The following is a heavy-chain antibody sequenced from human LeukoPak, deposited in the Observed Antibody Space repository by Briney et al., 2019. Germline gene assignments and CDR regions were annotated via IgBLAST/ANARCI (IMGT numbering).Heavy chain of an antibody. V-gene: IGHV6-1*01. CDR2: TYYRSKWYN. CDR1: VDSVSSNSAA. J-gene: IGHJ4*02. D-gene: IGHD2-21*02. Sequence: PSQTLSLTCAISVDSVSSNSAAWNWIRQSPSRGLEWLGRTYYRSKWYNDYAVSVKSRITINPDTSKNQFSLQLNSVTPEDTAVYYCAREVAYCGGDCYFFGFDYWGQGTLVTVSS. CDR3: AREVAYCGGDCYFFGFDY.